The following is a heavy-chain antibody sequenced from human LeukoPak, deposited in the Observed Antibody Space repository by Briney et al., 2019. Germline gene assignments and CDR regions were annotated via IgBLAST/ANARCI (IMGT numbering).Heavy chain of an antibody. CDR2: IKEDGSEK. Sequence: GGSLRLSCAASEFSVSNNYISWVRQAPGKGLEWVANIKEDGSEKFYVDSVKGRFNVSRDNAKNSLYLQMNSLRVEDTAVYYCARDDPKVGATHDYWGQGTLVTVSS. J-gene: IGHJ4*02. CDR1: EFSVSNNY. D-gene: IGHD1-26*01. V-gene: IGHV3-7*01. CDR3: ARDDPKVGATHDY.